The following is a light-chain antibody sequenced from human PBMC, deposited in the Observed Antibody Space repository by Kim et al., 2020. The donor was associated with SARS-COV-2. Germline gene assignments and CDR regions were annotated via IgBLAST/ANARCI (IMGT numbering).Light chain of an antibody. Sequence: SIPISCTGTSSDVGGYNYVSWYQQHPGKAPKLMIYDVSNRPSGVSNRFSGSKSGNTASLTISGLQAEDEADYYCSSYTSSSTLDVLFGGGTQLTVL. J-gene: IGLJ2*01. CDR2: DVS. V-gene: IGLV2-14*03. CDR3: SSYTSSSTLDVL. CDR1: SSDVGGYNY.